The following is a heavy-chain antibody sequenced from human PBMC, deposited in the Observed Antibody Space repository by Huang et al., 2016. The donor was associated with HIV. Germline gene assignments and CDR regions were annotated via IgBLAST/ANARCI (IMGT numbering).Heavy chain of an antibody. Sequence: QVQLVQSGAEVKKPGASVKVSCKASGYNFTSYDSNWVRQATGKGLEWMGWMKPNSGKRGYAQKFEGRVTMTRNTSMNTAYMELSGLRSEDTAVYYCARGYCSGATCYLYFDYWGQGTLVTVS. V-gene: IGHV1-8*01. CDR2: MKPNSGKR. CDR1: GYNFTSYD. D-gene: IGHD2-15*01. CDR3: ARGYCSGATCYLYFDY. J-gene: IGHJ4*02.